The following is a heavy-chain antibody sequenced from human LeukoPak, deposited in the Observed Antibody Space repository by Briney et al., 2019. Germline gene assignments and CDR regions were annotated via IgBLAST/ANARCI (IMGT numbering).Heavy chain of an antibody. Sequence: GGSLRLSCAASGFTFSSYSMNWVRQAPGKGLEWVSYISSDSSTIYYADSVKGRFTISRDNAKNSLYLQMNSLRAEDTAVYYCARVRSVPDYWGQGTLVTVSS. CDR3: ARVRSVPDY. D-gene: IGHD3-10*01. V-gene: IGHV3-48*01. CDR2: ISSDSSTI. CDR1: GFTFSSYS. J-gene: IGHJ4*02.